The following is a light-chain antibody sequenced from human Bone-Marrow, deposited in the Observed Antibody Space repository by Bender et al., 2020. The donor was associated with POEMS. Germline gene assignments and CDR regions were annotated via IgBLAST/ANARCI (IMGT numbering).Light chain of an antibody. Sequence: QSVLTQPPSASGTPGQRVTISCSGSSSNIVSNYVYWYQQLPGTAPKLVILRNNQRPSGVPDRFSGSKSGTSASLAISGLRSEDEADYYCAAWDDSVSGWVFGGGTKLTVL. CDR3: AAWDDSVSGWV. V-gene: IGLV1-47*01. J-gene: IGLJ3*02. CDR2: RNN. CDR1: SSNIVSNY.